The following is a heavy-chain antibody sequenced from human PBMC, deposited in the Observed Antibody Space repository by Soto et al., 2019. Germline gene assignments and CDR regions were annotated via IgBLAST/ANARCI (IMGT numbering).Heavy chain of an antibody. Sequence: QVHLVQSGAEVKKPGASVKVSCKGSGYGFTTYGITWVRQAPGQGLEWMAWISAHNGNTNYAQKLQGRGTGTRDTSTSTAYMELSSLRSDDTAVYYCARGRYGDYWGQGARVTVSS. D-gene: IGHD1-1*01. V-gene: IGHV1-18*01. CDR3: ARGRYGDY. CDR2: ISAHNGNT. J-gene: IGHJ4*02. CDR1: GYGFTTYG.